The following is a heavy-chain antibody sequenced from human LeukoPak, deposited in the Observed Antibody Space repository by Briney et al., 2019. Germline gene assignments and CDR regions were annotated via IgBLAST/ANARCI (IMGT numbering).Heavy chain of an antibody. CDR3: ARVGASVDY. CDR1: GGSFSGYY. Sequence: KPSETLSLTCAVYGGSFSGYYWSWIRQPPGKGLEWIGEINHSGSTNYNPSLKSRVTISVDTSKNQFSLKLSSVTAADTAVYYCARVGASVDYRGQGTLVTVSS. V-gene: IGHV4-34*01. D-gene: IGHD1-26*01. CDR2: INHSGST. J-gene: IGHJ4*02.